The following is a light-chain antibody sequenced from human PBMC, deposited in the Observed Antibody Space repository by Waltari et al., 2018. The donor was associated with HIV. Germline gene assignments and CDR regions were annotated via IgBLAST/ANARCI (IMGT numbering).Light chain of an antibody. V-gene: IGLV2-11*01. CDR1: ISAVGGNKS. CDR3: YSYAGTSVL. J-gene: IGLJ2*01. Sequence: QSALTPPRSVSGSPGQSVPISCTGIISAVGGNKSVSWYQQYPGKAPKLILSGVNNRPSGVPDRFSGSKSGNTASLTISGLQAEDEADYFCYSYAGTSVLFGGGTKLTVL. CDR2: GVN.